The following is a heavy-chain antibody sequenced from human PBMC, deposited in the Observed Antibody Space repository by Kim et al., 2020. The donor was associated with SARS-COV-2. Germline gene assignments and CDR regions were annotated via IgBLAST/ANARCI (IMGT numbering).Heavy chain of an antibody. CDR2: IYPGDSDT. J-gene: IGHJ6*02. Sequence: GESLKISCKGSGYSFTSYWIGWVRQMPGKGLEWMGIIYPGDSDTRYSPSFQGQVTISADKSISTAYLQWSSLKASDTAMYYCARIGLHKTRLKWELLPNYYYGMDVWGQGTTVTVSS. D-gene: IGHD1-26*01. CDR1: GYSFTSYW. V-gene: IGHV5-51*01. CDR3: ARIGLHKTRLKWELLPNYYYGMDV.